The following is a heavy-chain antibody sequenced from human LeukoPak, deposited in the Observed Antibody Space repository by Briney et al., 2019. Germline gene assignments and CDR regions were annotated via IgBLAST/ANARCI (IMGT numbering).Heavy chain of an antibody. Sequence: PGGSLRLSCAASGFTFSTYAMSWVRQAPGKGLECVSAISGSGDGGRGGITYYADSVKGRFTISRDNAKNSLYLQMNSLRAEDTAVYYCARDNDLLRYFDWPLHYWGQGTLVTVSS. D-gene: IGHD3-9*01. CDR2: ISGSGDGGRGGIT. J-gene: IGHJ4*02. CDR1: GFTFSTYA. CDR3: ARDNDLLRYFDWPLHY. V-gene: IGHV3-23*01.